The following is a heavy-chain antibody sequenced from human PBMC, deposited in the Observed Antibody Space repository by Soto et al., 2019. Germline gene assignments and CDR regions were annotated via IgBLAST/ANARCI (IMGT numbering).Heavy chain of an antibody. V-gene: IGHV3-21*01. CDR1: GFTFSSYS. D-gene: IGHD6-19*01. J-gene: IGHJ4*02. Sequence: RLSCAASGFTFSSYSMNWVRQAPGKGLEWVSSISSSSSYIYYADSVKGRFTISRDNAKNSLYLQMNSLRAEDTAVYYCAREEGHSSGWYPFDYWGQGTQVTVSS. CDR2: ISSSSSYI. CDR3: AREEGHSSGWYPFDY.